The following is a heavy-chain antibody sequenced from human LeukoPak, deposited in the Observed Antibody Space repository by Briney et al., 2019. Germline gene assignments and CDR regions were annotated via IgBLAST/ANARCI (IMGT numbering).Heavy chain of an antibody. J-gene: IGHJ4*02. CDR3: ARGFLGVYFDY. V-gene: IGHV4-39*07. CDR2: IYYSGST. D-gene: IGHD3-16*01. CDR1: GGSISSSSYY. Sequence: SETLSLTCTVSGGSISSSSYYWGWIRQPPGKGLEWIGSIYYSGSTYYNPSLKSRVTISVDTSKNQFSLKLTSVTAADTAVYYCARGFLGVYFDYWGQGTLVTVSS.